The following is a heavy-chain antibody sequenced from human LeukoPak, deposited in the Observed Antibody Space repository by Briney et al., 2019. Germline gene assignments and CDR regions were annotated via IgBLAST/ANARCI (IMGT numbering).Heavy chain of an antibody. J-gene: IGHJ2*01. D-gene: IGHD1-26*01. CDR3: ARDNAVGATIKGAYWYFDL. V-gene: IGHV1-46*01. CDR1: GYTFSSYY. CDR2: INPSGGTT. Sequence: GASVNVSCKASGYTFSSYYMHWVRQAPGQGLEWMGIINPSGGTTSYAQKFQDRVTMTRDMSTGTVYMELSSLRSEDTAVYYCARDNAVGATIKGAYWYFDLWGRGTPVTVSS.